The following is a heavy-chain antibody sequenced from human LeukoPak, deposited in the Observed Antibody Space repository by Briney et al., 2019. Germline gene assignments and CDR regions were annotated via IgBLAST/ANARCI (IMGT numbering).Heavy chain of an antibody. CDR3: AASGGKRGNWFDP. J-gene: IGHJ5*02. V-gene: IGHV4-59*08. CDR1: GGSISSYY. D-gene: IGHD3-10*01. Sequence: SETLSPTCTVSGGSISSYYWSWIRQPPGKGLEWIGYIYYSGSTNYNPSLKSQVTISVDTSKNQFSLELSSVTAADTAVYYCAASGGKRGNWFDPWGQGTLVTVSS. CDR2: IYYSGST.